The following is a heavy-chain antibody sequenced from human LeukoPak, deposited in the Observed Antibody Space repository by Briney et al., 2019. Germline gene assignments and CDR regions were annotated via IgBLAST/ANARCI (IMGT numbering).Heavy chain of an antibody. CDR1: GFTFSSYS. Sequence: GGSLRLSCAASGFTFSSYSMKWVRQAPGKGLEWVSYISSSSSTIYYADSVKGRFTISRDNAKNSLYLQMNSLRAEDTAVYYCARARYGDSSFFDYWGQGTLVTVSS. D-gene: IGHD4-17*01. V-gene: IGHV3-48*01. J-gene: IGHJ4*02. CDR3: ARARYGDSSFFDY. CDR2: ISSSSSTI.